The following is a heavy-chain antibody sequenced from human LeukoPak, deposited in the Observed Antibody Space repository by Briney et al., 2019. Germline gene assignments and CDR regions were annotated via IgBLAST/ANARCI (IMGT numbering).Heavy chain of an antibody. V-gene: IGHV3-30-3*01. CDR3: ASQGTDSSGDRYY. D-gene: IGHD3-22*01. Sequence: PGGSLRLSCAASGFTFNSYDMHWVRQAPGKGLEWVAVISYDGSNKYYADSVKGRFTISRDNSKNTLYLQMNSLRAEDTAVYYCASQGTDSSGDRYYWGQLTLVTVSS. CDR1: GFTFNSYD. CDR2: ISYDGSNK. J-gene: IGHJ4*02.